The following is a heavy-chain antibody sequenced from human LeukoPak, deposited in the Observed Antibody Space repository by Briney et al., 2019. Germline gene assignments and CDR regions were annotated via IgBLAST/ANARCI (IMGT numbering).Heavy chain of an antibody. D-gene: IGHD6-13*01. CDR3: AGTAAAPYNWFDP. CDR2: INPNSGGT. Sequence: ASVKVSCKASGYTFTGYYMHWVRQAPGQGLEWMGWINPNSGGTNYAQKFQGRVTMTRDTSISTAYMELSRLRSEDTAVYYCAGTAAAPYNWFDPWGQGTLVTVSS. CDR1: GYTFTGYY. J-gene: IGHJ5*02. V-gene: IGHV1-2*02.